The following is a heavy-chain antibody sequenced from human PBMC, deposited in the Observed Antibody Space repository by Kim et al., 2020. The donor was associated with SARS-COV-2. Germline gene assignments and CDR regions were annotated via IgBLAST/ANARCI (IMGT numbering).Heavy chain of an antibody. J-gene: IGHJ6*02. CDR1: GFTFSSYE. Sequence: GGSLRLSCAASGFTFSSYEMNWVRQAPGKGLEWVSYISSSGSTIYYADSVKGRFTISRDNAKNSLYLQMNSLRAEDTAVYYCAREHPVISVLVAYGMDVWGQGTTVTVSS. CDR3: AREHPVISVLVAYGMDV. D-gene: IGHD3-3*02. V-gene: IGHV3-48*03. CDR2: ISSSGSTI.